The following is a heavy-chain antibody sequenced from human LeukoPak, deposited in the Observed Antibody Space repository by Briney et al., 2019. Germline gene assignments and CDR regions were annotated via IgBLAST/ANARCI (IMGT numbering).Heavy chain of an antibody. J-gene: IGHJ4*02. CDR2: XSSSGSTX. D-gene: IGHD3-16*01. V-gene: IGHV3-48*03. CDR3: ARGGGTRTSTNFDY. Sequence: QSGGSLRLSCAASGFTFXXXXXXXVRQXPGXXXXXXXXXSSSGSTXYXTXSXXXXXXXSRDNAKNSLYLQMNSLRAEDTAVYYCARGGGTRTSTNFDYWGQGTLVTVSS. CDR1: GFTFXXXX.